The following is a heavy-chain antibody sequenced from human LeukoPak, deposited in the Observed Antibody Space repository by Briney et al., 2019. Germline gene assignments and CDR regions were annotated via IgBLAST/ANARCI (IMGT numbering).Heavy chain of an antibody. CDR1: GFTFSSYS. CDR3: ASVFAGTPAYYYYGMDV. V-gene: IGHV3-21*01. J-gene: IGHJ6*02. CDR2: ISSSSSYR. Sequence: GGSLRLSCAASGFTFSSYSMNWVRQAPGKGLEWVSSISSSSSYRYYADPVKGRFTISRDNAKNSLYLQMNSLRAEDTAVYYCASVFAGTPAYYYYGMDVWGQGTTVTVSS. D-gene: IGHD3-10*01.